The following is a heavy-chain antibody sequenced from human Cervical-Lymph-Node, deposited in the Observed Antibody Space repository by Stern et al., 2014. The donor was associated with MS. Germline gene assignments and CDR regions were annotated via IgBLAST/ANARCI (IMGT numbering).Heavy chain of an antibody. Sequence: EVQLVESGGGVVQPGGSLRLSCAASGFTFSSYSMNWVRQAPGKGLEWVSSISSSSSYIYYADSVKGRFTISRDNAKNSLYLQMNSLRAEDTAVYYCARDMAAAGTQSYYYYYGMDVWGQGTTVTVSS. CDR1: GFTFSSYS. CDR2: ISSSSSYI. V-gene: IGHV3-21*01. D-gene: IGHD6-13*01. J-gene: IGHJ6*02. CDR3: ARDMAAAGTQSYYYYYGMDV.